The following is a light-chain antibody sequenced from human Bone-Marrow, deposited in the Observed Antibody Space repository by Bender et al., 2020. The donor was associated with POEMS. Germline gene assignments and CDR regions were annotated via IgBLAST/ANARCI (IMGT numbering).Light chain of an antibody. Sequence: QSALTQPASASGSPGQSISISCTGTSNDVGSYNYVSWHQQHPGKAPKPIIYEIKQPPGAAPGFFCGSKSSAAASLIVCRHVDEEEDDYCCMSAGTNVLVFGGGTKVTV. CDR1: SNDVGSYNY. J-gene: IGLJ3*02. CDR2: EIK. V-gene: IGLV2-8*01. CDR3: MSAGTNVLV.